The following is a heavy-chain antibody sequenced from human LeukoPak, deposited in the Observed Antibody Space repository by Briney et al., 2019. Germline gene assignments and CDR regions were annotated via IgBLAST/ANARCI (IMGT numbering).Heavy chain of an antibody. CDR2: ISSSGSTI. CDR1: GFTFSSYE. J-gene: IGHJ4*02. D-gene: IGHD6-19*01. CDR3: AREAEVAGTFDY. Sequence: TGGSLRLSCAASGFTFSSYEMNWVRQAPGKGLEWVSYISSSGSTIYYADSVKGRFTISRDNAKNSLYLQMNSLRAEDTAVYYCAREAEVAGTFDYSGQGTLVTVSS. V-gene: IGHV3-48*03.